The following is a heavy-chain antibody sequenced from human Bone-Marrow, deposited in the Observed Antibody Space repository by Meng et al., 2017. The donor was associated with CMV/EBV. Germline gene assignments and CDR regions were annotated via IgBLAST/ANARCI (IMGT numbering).Heavy chain of an antibody. Sequence: ASVKVSCKSSGYTFTGYYMHWVRQAPGQGLEWMGWINPNSGGTNYAQKFQGRVTMTRDTYISTAYMELSRLRSDDTAVYYCTGYSSSWSRGYYYYYGMYVWGQGTTVTVSS. CDR2: INPNSGGT. CDR1: GYTFTGYY. D-gene: IGHD6-13*01. J-gene: IGHJ6*02. V-gene: IGHV1-2*02. CDR3: TGYSSSWSRGYYYYYGMYV.